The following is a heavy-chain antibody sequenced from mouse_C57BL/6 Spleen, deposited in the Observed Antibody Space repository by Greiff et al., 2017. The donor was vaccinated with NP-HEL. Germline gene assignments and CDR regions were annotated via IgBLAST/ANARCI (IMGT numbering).Heavy chain of an antibody. CDR3: ARGPIYYGYAMDY. CDR1: GYTFTDYN. D-gene: IGHD2-1*01. V-gene: IGHV1-22*01. J-gene: IGHJ4*01. CDR2: INPNNGGT. Sequence: EVQLQQSGPELVKPGASVKMSCKASGYTFTDYNMHWVKQSHGKSLEWIGYINPNNGGTSYNQKFKGKATLTVNKSSSTAYMELRSLTSEDSAVYYCARGPIYYGYAMDYWGQGTSVTVSS.